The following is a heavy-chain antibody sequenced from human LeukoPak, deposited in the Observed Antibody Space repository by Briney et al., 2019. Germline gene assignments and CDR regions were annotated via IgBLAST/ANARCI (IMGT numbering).Heavy chain of an antibody. J-gene: IGHJ3*01. CDR1: GYTFTGYY. CDR3: ASPRLVPLDAFDL. D-gene: IGHD6-19*01. CDR2: INPNSGVT. V-gene: IGHV1-2*02. Sequence: ASVKVSCKASGYTFTGYYMHWVRQAPGQGLEWMGWINPNSGVTNYAQKFQGRVTMTRDTFISTVYMELSRLRSDDTAVYYCASPRLVPLDAFDLWGQGTMVTVSS.